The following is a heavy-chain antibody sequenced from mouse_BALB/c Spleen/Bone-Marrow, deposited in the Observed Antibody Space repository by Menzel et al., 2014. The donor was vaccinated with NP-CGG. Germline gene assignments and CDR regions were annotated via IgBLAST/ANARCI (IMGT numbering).Heavy chain of an antibody. CDR2: INPDSSTK. J-gene: IGHJ2*01. D-gene: IGHD1-2*01. Sequence: EVQLMESGGGLVQPGGSLKLSCAASGFDFSSYWMRWVRQAPGQGLEWIGEINPDSSTKNYTPSLKDKFIIFRDNAKNTLYLKMSKVRSEDTALYYYARQGYYGYSDYWGQGTTLTVSS. CDR3: ARQGYYGYSDY. V-gene: IGHV4-1*02. CDR1: GFDFSSYW.